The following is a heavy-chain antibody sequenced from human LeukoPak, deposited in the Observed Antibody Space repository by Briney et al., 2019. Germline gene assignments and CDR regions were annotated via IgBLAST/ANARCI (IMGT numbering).Heavy chain of an antibody. CDR2: IYTSGST. CDR1: GGSISSYY. Sequence: SETLSLTCTVSGGSISSYYWSWLRQPAGKRLEWIGRIYTSGSTNYNPSLKSRVTMSVDTSKNQFSLKLSSVTAADTAVYYCARRGGPSHDYSFAYWGKAPLVTVSS. D-gene: IGHD5-12*01. V-gene: IGHV4-4*07. CDR3: ARRGGPSHDYSFAY. J-gene: IGHJ4*02.